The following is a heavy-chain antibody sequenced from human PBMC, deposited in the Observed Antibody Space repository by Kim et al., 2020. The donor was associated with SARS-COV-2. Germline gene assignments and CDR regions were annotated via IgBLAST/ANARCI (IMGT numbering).Heavy chain of an antibody. D-gene: IGHD4-17*01. J-gene: IGHJ4*02. CDR2: T. Sequence: TNSNPSLKSRVTISVDTSKNQFSLKLSSVTAADTAVYYCARSDPYGFGDYWGQGTLVTVSS. V-gene: IGHV4-34*01. CDR3: ARSDPYGFGDY.